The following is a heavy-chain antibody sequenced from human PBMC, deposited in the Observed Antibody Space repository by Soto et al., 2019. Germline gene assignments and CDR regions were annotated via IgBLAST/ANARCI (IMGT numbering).Heavy chain of an antibody. CDR3: ARGDSTDCSNGVCSFFYNHDMDV. CDR1: GYSFTDYH. CDR2: INPKSCGT. J-gene: IGHJ6*02. Sequence: GASVKGSCKASGYSFTDYHIHWVRQAPGQGLEWLGRINPKSCGTSTAQKFQGWVTMTTDTSISTASMELTRLTSDDTAIYYCARGDSTDCSNGVCSFFYNHDMDVWGQGTTVTVSS. V-gene: IGHV1-2*04. D-gene: IGHD2-8*01.